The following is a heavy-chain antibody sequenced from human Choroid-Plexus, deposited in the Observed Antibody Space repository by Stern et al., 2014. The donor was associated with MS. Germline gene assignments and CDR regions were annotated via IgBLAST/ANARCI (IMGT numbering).Heavy chain of an antibody. J-gene: IGHJ5*02. V-gene: IGHV3-30*18. CDR3: AKDRQYLTYFFDH. Sequence: VQLVESGGGVVQPGRPLGLSCVASGFTFGSCALNWVRQAPGKGLEWVAGVSYDGSNKYYADSVKGRFTISRDNSQNTLYMQMNSLRPEDTAVYYCAKDRQYLTYFFDHWGQGSLVTVSS. D-gene: IGHD2/OR15-2a*01. CDR2: VSYDGSNK. CDR1: GFTFGSCA.